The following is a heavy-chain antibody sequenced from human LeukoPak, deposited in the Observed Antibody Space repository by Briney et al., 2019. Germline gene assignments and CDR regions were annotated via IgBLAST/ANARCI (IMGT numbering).Heavy chain of an antibody. CDR2: ISSSRDHI. CDR1: GFTFSTYS. D-gene: IGHD3-9*01. Sequence: PGGSLRLSCAASGFTFSTYSMNWVRQAPGKGLEWVSSISSSRDHIYYADSVKGRFTISRDNAENSLHLQMSSLRAEDTAVYYCARQRSLVIAYHDAFDIWGQGTMVTVSS. CDR3: ARQRSLVIAYHDAFDI. J-gene: IGHJ3*02. V-gene: IGHV3-21*01.